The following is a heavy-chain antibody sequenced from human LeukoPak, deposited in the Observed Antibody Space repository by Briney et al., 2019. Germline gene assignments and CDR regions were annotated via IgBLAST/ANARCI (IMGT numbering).Heavy chain of an antibody. V-gene: IGHV3-48*03. CDR1: GFSFSHYE. D-gene: IGHD2-15*01. J-gene: IGHJ6*03. CDR3: ARVLRYCSGGNCYSGGLGYMDV. CDR2: ISNRSSTI. Sequence: GGSLRLSCAASGFSFSHYEMNWVRQAPGKGLEWVSYISNRSSTIYYGDFVKGRFTISRDNAKNSLFLQMNSLRAEDTAVYYCARVLRYCSGGNCYSGGLGYMDVWGKGTTVTISS.